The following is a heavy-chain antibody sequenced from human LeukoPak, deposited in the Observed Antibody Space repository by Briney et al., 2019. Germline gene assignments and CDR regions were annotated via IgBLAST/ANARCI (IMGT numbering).Heavy chain of an antibody. CDR2: ITSSGGRI. CDR1: GYTFTSCY. D-gene: IGHD3-22*01. V-gene: IGHV1-46*01. CDR3: VRGGSGYCCDY. Sequence: AAVKVSRKAAGYTFTSCYIHWVRQPPAQGIEWMGMITSSGGRIRYAEPFQGRVTMRRDTSKSTVYMALSSLRSEDTAVYYCVRGGSGYCCDYWGPGTLVNVSS. J-gene: IGHJ4*02.